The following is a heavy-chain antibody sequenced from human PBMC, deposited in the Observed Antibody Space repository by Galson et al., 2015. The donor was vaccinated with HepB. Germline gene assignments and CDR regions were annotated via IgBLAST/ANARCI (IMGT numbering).Heavy chain of an antibody. Sequence: SLRLSCAASGFIFSIYAMHWVRQAPGRGLEWVAVISYDGTNKYYADSGKGRFTISRDNSKNTLYLQMNGLRAEDTAVYYCARVYGDYDLSYYFDYWGQGTLVTVSS. CDR1: GFIFSIYA. CDR2: ISYDGTNK. D-gene: IGHD4-17*01. J-gene: IGHJ4*02. CDR3: ARVYGDYDLSYYFDY. V-gene: IGHV3-30*04.